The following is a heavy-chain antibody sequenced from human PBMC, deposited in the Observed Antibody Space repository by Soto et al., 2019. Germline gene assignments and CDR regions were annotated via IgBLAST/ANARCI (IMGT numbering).Heavy chain of an antibody. D-gene: IGHD2-2*01. Sequence: ASVKVSCKASGYTFTSYAMHWVRQAPGQRLEWMGWINAGNGNTKYSQKFQGRVTITRDTSASTAYMELSSLRSEDTAVYYCARGFRSSEADWFDPWGQGTLVTFS. CDR3: ARGFRSSEADWFDP. V-gene: IGHV1-3*01. CDR1: GYTFTSYA. CDR2: INAGNGNT. J-gene: IGHJ5*02.